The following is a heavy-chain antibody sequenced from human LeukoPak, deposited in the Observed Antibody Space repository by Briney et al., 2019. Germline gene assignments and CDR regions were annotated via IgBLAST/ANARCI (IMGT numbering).Heavy chain of an antibody. Sequence: GRSLRLSCGASGFIFSADIMDWVRQAPGKGLEWIARIRTKERRYTNEYAGSVKGRFVVPRDDSKDSMFLQMYSLESEYTAVYYCTREGGGGVYTAFDIWGQGTMVTVSS. CDR1: GFIFSADI. CDR3: TREGGGGVYTAFDI. V-gene: IGHV3-72*01. CDR2: IRTKERRYTN. J-gene: IGHJ3*02. D-gene: IGHD3-16*01.